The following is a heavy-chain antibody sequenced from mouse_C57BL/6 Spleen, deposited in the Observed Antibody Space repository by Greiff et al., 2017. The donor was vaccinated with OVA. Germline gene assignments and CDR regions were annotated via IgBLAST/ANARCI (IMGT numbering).Heavy chain of an antibody. Sequence: QVQLQQSGAELVMPGASVKLSCKASGYTFTSYWMHWVKQRPGQGLEWIGEIDPSDSYTNYNQKFKGKSTLTVDKSSSTAYMQLSSLTSEDSAVYYCAREGLGRWFAYWGQGTLVTVSA. J-gene: IGHJ3*01. V-gene: IGHV1-69*01. CDR3: AREGLGRWFAY. CDR1: GYTFTSYW. D-gene: IGHD4-1*01. CDR2: IDPSDSYT.